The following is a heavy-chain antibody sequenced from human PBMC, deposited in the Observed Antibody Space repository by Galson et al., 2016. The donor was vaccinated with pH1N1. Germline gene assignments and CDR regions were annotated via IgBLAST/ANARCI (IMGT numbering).Heavy chain of an antibody. CDR2: VHPRAGGT. V-gene: IGHV1-46*03. J-gene: IGHJ4*02. CDR3: ARGDTKGSFGLDT. D-gene: IGHD3-10*01. Sequence: SVKVSCKAFGYSFTDFYIHWVRQAPGQGLEWMGLVHPRAGGTKVAQRVQDRVTMTSDTSTSSVYMELRSLRSEDTAVYYCARGDTKGSFGLDTWGQGTLVTVSS. CDR1: GYSFTDFY.